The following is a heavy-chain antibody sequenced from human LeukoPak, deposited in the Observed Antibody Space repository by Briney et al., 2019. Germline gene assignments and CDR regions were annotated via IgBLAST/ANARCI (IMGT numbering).Heavy chain of an antibody. J-gene: IGHJ4*02. V-gene: IGHV3-7*01. CDR3: ARIPGFGELYYFDY. CDR2: IQQDGSEK. Sequence: GGSLRLSCAASGFTFSSYWMTWVRQAPGKGREWVANIQQDGSEKYYVDSLKGRFTISRDNAKNSLYLQMNSLRAEDTAVYYCARIPGFGELYYFDYWGQGTLVTVSS. CDR1: GFTFSSYW. D-gene: IGHD3-10*01.